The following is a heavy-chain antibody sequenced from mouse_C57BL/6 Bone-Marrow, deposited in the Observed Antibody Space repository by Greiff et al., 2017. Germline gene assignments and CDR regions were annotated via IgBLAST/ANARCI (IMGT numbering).Heavy chain of an antibody. D-gene: IGHD3-3*01. CDR2: IYPRSGNT. CDR3: ASGTWYFDV. V-gene: IGHV1-81*01. CDR1: GYTFTSYG. J-gene: IGHJ1*03. Sequence: QVHVKQSGAELARPGASVKLSCKASGYTFTSYGISWVKQRTGQGLEWIGEIYPRSGNTYYNEKFKGKDTLTADKSSSTAYMELRSLTSEDSAVYFCASGTWYFDVWGTGTTVTVSS.